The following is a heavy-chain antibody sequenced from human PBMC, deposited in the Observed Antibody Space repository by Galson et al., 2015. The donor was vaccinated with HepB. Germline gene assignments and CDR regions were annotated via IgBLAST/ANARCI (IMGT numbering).Heavy chain of an antibody. J-gene: IGHJ4*02. CDR2: ISGDTYGT. CDR3: AKGRGWYTGFGS. CDR1: GFTFRNYA. Sequence: SLRLSCAASGFTFRNYALSWVRQAPGKGLQWVSGISGDTYGTYYADSVKGRFTISRDNSNNRLYLQMTSVRADDTATYYCAKGRGWYTGFGSWGQGALVTVSS. D-gene: IGHD6-19*01. V-gene: IGHV3-23*01.